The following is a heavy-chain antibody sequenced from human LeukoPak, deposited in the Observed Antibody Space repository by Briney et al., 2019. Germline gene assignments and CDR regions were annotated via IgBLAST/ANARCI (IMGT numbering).Heavy chain of an antibody. CDR1: GGSISSYY. CDR2: IYYSGST. Sequence: SETLSLTCTVSGGSISSYYWSWIRQPPGKGLEWIGYIYYSGSTNYNPSLKSRVTISVATSKNQFSLKLSSVTAADTAVYFCARGQMWLVGDDAFDIWGQGTMVTVSS. V-gene: IGHV4-59*01. CDR3: ARGQMWLVGDDAFDI. J-gene: IGHJ3*02. D-gene: IGHD6-6*01.